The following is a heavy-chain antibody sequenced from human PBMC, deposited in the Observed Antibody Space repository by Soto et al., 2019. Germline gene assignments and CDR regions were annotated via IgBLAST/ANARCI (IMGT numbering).Heavy chain of an antibody. CDR1: GFSFSSYA. CDR2: LSYDGNQE. Sequence: PGGSLRLSCAASGFSFSSYAMHWVRQAPGKGLEWVAVLSYDGNQEYYADSVKGRFTISRDNSKNTLYLQMNSLRAEDTAVYYCAKEGGRALGYNYGNTYIYYCCQGTRVTVSA. D-gene: IGHD5-12*01. V-gene: IGHV3-30*18. J-gene: IGHJ4*02. CDR3: AKEGGRALGYNYGNTYIYY.